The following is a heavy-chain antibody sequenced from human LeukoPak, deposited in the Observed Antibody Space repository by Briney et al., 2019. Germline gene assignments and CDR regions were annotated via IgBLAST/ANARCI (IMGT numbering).Heavy chain of an antibody. D-gene: IGHD6-13*01. J-gene: IGHJ4*02. Sequence: GESLKISCKGSGYSFTSYWIGWVRQMPGKDLERMGIIYPGDSDTRYSPSFQGQVTISADKSISTAYLQWSSLKASDTAMYYCARRGIAAAGIGLNYFDYWGQGTLVTVSS. CDR1: GYSFTSYW. CDR3: ARRGIAAAGIGLNYFDY. CDR2: IYPGDSDT. V-gene: IGHV5-51*01.